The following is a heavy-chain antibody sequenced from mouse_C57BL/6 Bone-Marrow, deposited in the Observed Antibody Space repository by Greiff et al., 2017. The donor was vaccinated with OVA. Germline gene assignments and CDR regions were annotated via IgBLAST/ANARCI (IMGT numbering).Heavy chain of an antibody. CDR3: ARGGFTTLVATDY. D-gene: IGHD1-1*01. J-gene: IGHJ2*01. V-gene: IGHV1-61*01. CDR1: GYTFTSYW. CDR2: IYPSDSET. Sequence: QVQLQQPGAELVRPGSSVKLSCKASGYTFTSYWMDWVKQRPGQGLEWIGNIYPSDSETHYNPKFKDKATLPVDKSSITAYMQLSSLTSEDSAVYYCARGGFTTLVATDYWGQGTTLTVSS.